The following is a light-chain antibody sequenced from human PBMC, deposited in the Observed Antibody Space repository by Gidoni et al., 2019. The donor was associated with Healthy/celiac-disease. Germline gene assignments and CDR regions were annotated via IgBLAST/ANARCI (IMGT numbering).Light chain of an antibody. Sequence: EIVLTQSPGTLALSPGARATLSCRASQSVSSYLAWYQQKPGQAPRLLIYAASNRATGIPDRFRCSGSVTDFTLTISRLEPEDFAVYYCQQYLSFWTFGQGTKVEIK. CDR2: AAS. CDR3: QQYLSFWT. V-gene: IGKV3-20*01. CDR1: QSVSSY. J-gene: IGKJ1*01.